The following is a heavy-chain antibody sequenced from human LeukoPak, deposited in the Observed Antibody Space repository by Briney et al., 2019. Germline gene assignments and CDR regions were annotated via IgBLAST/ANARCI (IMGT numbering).Heavy chain of an antibody. CDR1: GFTFSSYA. J-gene: IGHJ4*02. CDR2: ISGSGDST. V-gene: IGHV3-23*01. CDR3: AKRGIPSYSSGYYYFDY. D-gene: IGHD6-19*01. Sequence: AGGSLRLSCAASGFTFSSYAMSWVRQAPGKGLEWVSAISGSGDSTYYADSVKGRFTISRDNSKNTLYLQMNSLRAEDTAVYYCAKRGIPSYSSGYYYFDYWGQGTLVTVSS.